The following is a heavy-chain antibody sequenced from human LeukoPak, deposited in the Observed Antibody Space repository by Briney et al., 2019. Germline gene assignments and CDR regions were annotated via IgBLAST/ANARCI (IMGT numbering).Heavy chain of an antibody. V-gene: IGHV1-2*02. Sequence: GASVKVSCKASGYTFSGYYMHWVRQAPGQGLEWMGWINPNSGGTNYAQKFQGRVTMTRDTSISTAYMELSRLRSDDTAVYYCARVSGGYSYGRLQELRYWGQGTLVTVSS. CDR1: GYTFSGYY. J-gene: IGHJ4*02. D-gene: IGHD5-18*01. CDR3: ARVSGGYSYGRLQELRY. CDR2: INPNSGGT.